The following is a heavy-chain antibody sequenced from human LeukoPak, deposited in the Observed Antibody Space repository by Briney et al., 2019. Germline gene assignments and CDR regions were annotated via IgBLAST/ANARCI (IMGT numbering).Heavy chain of an antibody. V-gene: IGHV1-69*02. CDR2: IIPILGIA. D-gene: IGHD2-2*01. Sequence: SVKVSCKASGGTFSSYTISWVRQAPGQGLEWMGRIIPILGIANYAQKFQGRVTITADKSTSTAYMELSSLRSEDTAVYYCAGDCSSTSCFSSDFDYWGQGTPVTVSS. J-gene: IGHJ4*02. CDR3: AGDCSSTSCFSSDFDY. CDR1: GGTFSSYT.